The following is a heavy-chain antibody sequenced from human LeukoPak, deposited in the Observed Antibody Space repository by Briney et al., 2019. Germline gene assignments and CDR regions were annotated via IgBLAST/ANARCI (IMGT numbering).Heavy chain of an antibody. J-gene: IGHJ4*02. CDR2: VYSSGSL. D-gene: IGHD1-1*01. V-gene: IGHV4-39*07. CDR1: GGPISSSTDY. CDR3: ARDRRQRDYFDF. Sequence: PSETLSLTCTVSGGPISSSTDYWARIRQPPGRQLEWIGSVYSSGSLYYNPSLKSRVTILVDTSKNQFSLKLNSVTAADTAVYYCARDRRQRDYFDFWGQGARVSVSS.